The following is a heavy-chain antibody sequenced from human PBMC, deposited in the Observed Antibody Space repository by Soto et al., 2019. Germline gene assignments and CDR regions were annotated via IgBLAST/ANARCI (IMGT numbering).Heavy chain of an antibody. J-gene: IGHJ4*02. Sequence: LRLSCSDSGFTFSSFALSWVRQAPGKGLEWVSAISSSGDGTDYADSVKGRFTISRDNSKNTLYLQMNSLRAEDTAVYYCAGPGYSSQDYWGQGALVTVS. CDR3: AGPGYSSQDY. V-gene: IGHV3-23*01. CDR2: ISSSGDGT. D-gene: IGHD5-18*01. CDR1: GFTFSSFA.